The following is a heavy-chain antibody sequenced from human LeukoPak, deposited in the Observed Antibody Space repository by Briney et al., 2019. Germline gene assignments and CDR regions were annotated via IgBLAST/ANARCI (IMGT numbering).Heavy chain of an antibody. D-gene: IGHD3-10*01. CDR2: IKQDGSEK. J-gene: IGHJ4*02. Sequence: GGSLRLSCAASGFTFSNAWMSWVRQAPGKGLEWVANIKQDGSEKYYVDSVKGRFTISRDNAKNSLYLQMNSLRAEDTAVYYCARGVGRFGELFDYWGQGTLVTVSS. CDR3: ARGVGRFGELFDY. V-gene: IGHV3-7*01. CDR1: GFTFSNAW.